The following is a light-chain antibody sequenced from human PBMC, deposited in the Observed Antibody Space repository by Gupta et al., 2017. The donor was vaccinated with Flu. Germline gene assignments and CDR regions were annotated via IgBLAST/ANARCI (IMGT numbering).Light chain of an antibody. V-gene: IGKV3-20*01. CDR2: GAS. CDR1: QRVSRSY. Sequence: EIVLTQSPGTLSLSPGERATLSCRASQRVSRSYLAWYQQKPGQAPRLLIYGASSRAIGIPDRFSGSGSGTDFTLTISRLEPEDFAVYYCQQYGSSLFTFGPGTKVNIQ. J-gene: IGKJ3*01. CDR3: QQYGSSLFT.